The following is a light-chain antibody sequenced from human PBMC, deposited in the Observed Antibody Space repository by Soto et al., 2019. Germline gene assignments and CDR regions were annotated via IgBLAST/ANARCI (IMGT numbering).Light chain of an antibody. CDR2: GAS. Sequence: EIVLTQSPGTLSLSPGERATLSCRASQSVSSNYLAWYQQKPGQAPRLLIYGASSRATGIPDRFSGSGSGANFNLTITRLEPEDFSGYYCQQYGSSRTFGPGTKVDIK. CDR3: QQYGSSRT. V-gene: IGKV3-20*01. CDR1: QSVSSNY. J-gene: IGKJ3*01.